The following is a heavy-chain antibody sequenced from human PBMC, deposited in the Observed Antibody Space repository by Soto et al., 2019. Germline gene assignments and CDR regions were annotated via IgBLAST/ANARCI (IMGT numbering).Heavy chain of an antibody. Sequence: QVQLVESGGGVVQPGGSLRLSCAASGFTFSNYGMHWVRQAPGKGLEWVAGIWHDASNKYYGDSVKGRSTISRDNSKXXXXXXXXXXXXXXXXXXXXXXXXXYQETVGQQLPDCWGQGIMVAVSS. CDR2: IWHDASNK. D-gene: IGHD6-13*01. J-gene: IGHJ4*02. V-gene: IGHV3-33*03. CDR3: XXXXXYQETVGQQLPDC. CDR1: GFTFSNYG.